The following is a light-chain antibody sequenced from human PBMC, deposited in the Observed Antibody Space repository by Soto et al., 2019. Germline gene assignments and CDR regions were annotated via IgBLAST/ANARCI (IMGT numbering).Light chain of an antibody. CDR2: GAS. J-gene: IGKJ4*01. Sequence: EIVLTQSPGTLSLSPGDRSTLSCRASQSVSSSYLAWYQQKPGQAPRLLINGASSRATGIPDRFSGSGSGTAFTLTISRLEPEDFAVYYCQQYGSSPPLTFGGGTKVDIK. V-gene: IGKV3-20*01. CDR1: QSVSSSY. CDR3: QQYGSSPPLT.